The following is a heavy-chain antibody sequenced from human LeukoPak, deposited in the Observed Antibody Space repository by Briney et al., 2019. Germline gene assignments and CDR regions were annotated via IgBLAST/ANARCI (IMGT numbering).Heavy chain of an antibody. V-gene: IGHV3-7*04. J-gene: IGHJ4*02. CDR1: GFTFSNYY. CDR3: ARYFQMGATDHSRLDY. D-gene: IGHD2/OR15-2a*01. CDR2: VSEDGSDK. Sequence: GGSLRLSCAASGFTFSNYYMTWVRQAPGIGLEWVATVSEDGSDKYYLDSVKGRFTISRDNAKSSLYLQMNSLRAEDTAVYYCARYFQMGATDHSRLDYWGQGTLVPAST.